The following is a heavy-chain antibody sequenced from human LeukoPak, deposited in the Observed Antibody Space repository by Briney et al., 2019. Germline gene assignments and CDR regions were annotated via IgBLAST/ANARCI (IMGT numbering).Heavy chain of an antibody. D-gene: IGHD3-22*01. Sequence: GSSVKVSCKASGGTFSSYAISWVRQAPGQGLEWMGGIIPIFGTANYAQKFQGRVTITTDESTGTAYMELSSLRSEDTAVYYCARGRVVITVNWFDPWGQGTLVTVSS. J-gene: IGHJ5*02. CDR2: IIPIFGTA. CDR3: ARGRVVITVNWFDP. V-gene: IGHV1-69*05. CDR1: GGTFSSYA.